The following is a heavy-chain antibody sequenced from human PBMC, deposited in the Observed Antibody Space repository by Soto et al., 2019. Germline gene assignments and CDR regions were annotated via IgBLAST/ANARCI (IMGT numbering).Heavy chain of an antibody. CDR3: ARDTPLSDSGPHFDY. D-gene: IGHD3-10*01. CDR2: IKSDGSTT. J-gene: IGHJ4*02. Sequence: WGSPRISCAACGVTVWSHWMDGVRQEPGKGLVWVSRIKSDGSTTTYADSVKGRFTISRDNAKNTLYLQMNSLRVEDTAVYYCARDTPLSDSGPHFDYWGQGTLVTVPQ. CDR1: GVTVWSHW. V-gene: IGHV3-74*01.